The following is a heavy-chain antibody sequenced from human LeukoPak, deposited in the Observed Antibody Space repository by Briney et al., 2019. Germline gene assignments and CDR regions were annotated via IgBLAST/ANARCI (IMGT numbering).Heavy chain of an antibody. V-gene: IGHV4-59*01. CDR1: GGSISSYY. J-gene: IGHJ4*02. CDR2: IYYSGST. CDR3: ARDRDLSGSCDFDY. D-gene: IGHD2-15*01. Sequence: SETLSLTCTVAGGSISSYYCRWIRHPPGEGLECSGYIYYSGSTNYNPSLKSRVTISVDTSKNKFSLKLSSVTAADTAVYYCARDRDLSGSCDFDYWGQGTLVTVSS.